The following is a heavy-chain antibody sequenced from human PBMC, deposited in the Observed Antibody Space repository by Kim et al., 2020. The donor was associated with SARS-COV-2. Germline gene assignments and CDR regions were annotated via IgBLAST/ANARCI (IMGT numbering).Heavy chain of an antibody. CDR3: ARAKKSSSSWYRIDY. CDR1: GGSISSGGYY. Sequence: SDTLSLTCTVSGGSISSGGYYWSWIRQHPGKGLEWIGYIYYSGSTYYNPSLKSRVTISVDTSKNQFSLKLSSVTAADTAVYYCARAKKSSSSWYRIDYWGQGTLVTVSS. D-gene: IGHD6-13*01. J-gene: IGHJ4*02. CDR2: IYYSGST. V-gene: IGHV4-31*03.